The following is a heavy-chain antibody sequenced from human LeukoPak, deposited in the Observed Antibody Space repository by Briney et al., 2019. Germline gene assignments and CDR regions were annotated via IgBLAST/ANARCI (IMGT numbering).Heavy chain of an antibody. CDR2: INHSGST. D-gene: IGHD3-22*01. CDR1: AGSFSGYY. CDR3: ARGPALWYDSSGLDY. V-gene: IGHV4-34*01. J-gene: IGHJ4*02. Sequence: TPSETLSLTCAVYAGSFSGYYWSWIRQPPGKGLEWIGEINHSGSTNYNPSLKSRVTISVDTSKNQFSLKLSSVTAADTAVYYCARGPALWYDSSGLDYWGQGTLVTVSS.